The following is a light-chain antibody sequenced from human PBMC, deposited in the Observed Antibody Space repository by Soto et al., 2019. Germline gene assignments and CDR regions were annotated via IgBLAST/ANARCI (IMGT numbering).Light chain of an antibody. J-gene: IGLJ3*02. CDR3: SSYTTSSTWV. V-gene: IGLV2-14*01. Sequence: QAVVTQPASVSGSPGQSFTISCTGTSSDVDGYNYVSWYQQHPGKAPKLMIYDVSNRPSEVSNRFSGSKSGNTASLTISGLQAEDEADYYCSSYTTSSTWVFGGGTQLTVL. CDR2: DVS. CDR1: SSDVDGYNY.